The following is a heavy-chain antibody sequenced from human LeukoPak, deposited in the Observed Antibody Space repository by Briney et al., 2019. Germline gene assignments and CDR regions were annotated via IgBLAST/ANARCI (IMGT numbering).Heavy chain of an antibody. V-gene: IGHV4-38-2*02. CDR2: IYYSGST. J-gene: IGHJ5*02. D-gene: IGHD2-2*01. CDR1: GYSISSGYY. Sequence: PSETLSLTCTVSGYSISSGYYWGWIRQPPGKGLEWIGYIYYSGSTNYNPSLKSRVTISVDTSKNQFSLKLSSVTAADTAVYYCAREVDAAAAYNWFDPWGQGTLVTVSS. CDR3: AREVDAAAAYNWFDP.